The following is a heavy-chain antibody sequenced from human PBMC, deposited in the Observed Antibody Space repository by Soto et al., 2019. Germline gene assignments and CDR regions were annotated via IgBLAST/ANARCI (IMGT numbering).Heavy chain of an antibody. CDR2: IYPDDSDT. CDR1: GFNFPTFW. D-gene: IGHD5-18*01. Sequence: GESLKISCKHSGFNFPTFWIAWVRQMPGKGLEWMGTIYPDDSDTRYSPSFQGQVTISADKSIQTAYLQWGSLKASDSAMYYCARTESGYSYGFADVWGQGTTVTVS. J-gene: IGHJ6*02. V-gene: IGHV5-51*01. CDR3: ARTESGYSYGFADV.